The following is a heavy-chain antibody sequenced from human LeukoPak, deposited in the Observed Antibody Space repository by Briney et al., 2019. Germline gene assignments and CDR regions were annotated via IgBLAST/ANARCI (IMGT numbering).Heavy chain of an antibody. CDR1: GGTFSSYA. D-gene: IGHD3-22*01. CDR2: ISAYNGNT. J-gene: IGHJ4*02. Sequence: ASVKVSCKASGGTFSSYAISWVRQAPGQGLEWMGWISAYNGNTNYAQKLQGRVTMTTDTSTSTAYMELRSLRSDDTAVYYCASFDSSGYYFPTLFDYWGQGTLVTVSS. CDR3: ASFDSSGYYFPTLFDY. V-gene: IGHV1-18*01.